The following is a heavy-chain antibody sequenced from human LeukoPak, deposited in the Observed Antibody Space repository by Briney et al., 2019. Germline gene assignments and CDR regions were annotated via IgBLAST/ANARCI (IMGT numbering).Heavy chain of an antibody. Sequence: PGGSLRLSCAASGFTSSTYAMSWVRQAPGKGLEWVSAISGSGGSTFYADSVKGRFTISRDNAKNTLYLQMNSLRAEDTAVYFCAKELNNLGFDFWGQGTLVTVSS. CDR2: ISGSGGST. D-gene: IGHD1-14*01. CDR3: AKELNNLGFDF. J-gene: IGHJ4*02. CDR1: GFTSSTYA. V-gene: IGHV3-23*01.